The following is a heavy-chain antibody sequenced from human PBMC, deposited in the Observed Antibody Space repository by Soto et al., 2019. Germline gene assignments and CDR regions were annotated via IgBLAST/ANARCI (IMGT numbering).Heavy chain of an antibody. CDR3: ARAWKQPWGGMDV. Sequence: QVQLQESGPRLVKPSETLSLTCTVSGDSVSSNSYYWSWIRQPPGKGLEFIGYIYYSGSTNYNPSLKSRVTISLDTSKNQFSLRLSSVTAADTAVYYCARAWKQPWGGMDVWGPVTTVTVSS. V-gene: IGHV4-61*01. CDR1: GDSVSSNSYY. D-gene: IGHD6-13*01. J-gene: IGHJ6*02. CDR2: IYYSGST.